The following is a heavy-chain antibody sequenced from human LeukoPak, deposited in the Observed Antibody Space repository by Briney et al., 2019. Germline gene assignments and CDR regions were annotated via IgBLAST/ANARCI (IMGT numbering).Heavy chain of an antibody. J-gene: IGHJ4*02. CDR2: IYYSGST. Sequence: SETLSLTCTVSGGSISSYYWSWIRQPPGKGLEWIGYIYYSGSTNYNPSLKSRVTISVDTSKYQFSLKLSSVTAADTAVYYCASAVYGDYVDYWGQGTLVTVSS. V-gene: IGHV4-59*01. D-gene: IGHD4-17*01. CDR3: ASAVYGDYVDY. CDR1: GGSISSYY.